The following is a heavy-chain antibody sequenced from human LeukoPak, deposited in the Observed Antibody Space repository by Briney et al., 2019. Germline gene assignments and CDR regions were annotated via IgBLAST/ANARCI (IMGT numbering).Heavy chain of an antibody. D-gene: IGHD2-15*01. CDR1: GYTFTGYY. CDR3: ARGAYCSGGSCLQPKRYDY. J-gene: IGHJ4*02. V-gene: IGHV1-2*06. CDR2: INPNSGGT. Sequence: ASVKVSCKASGYTFTGYYMHWVRQAPGQGLEWMGRINPNSGGTNYAQKFQGRVTMTRDTSISTAYMELSRLRSDGTAVYYCARGAYCSGGSCLQPKRYDYWGQGTLVTVSS.